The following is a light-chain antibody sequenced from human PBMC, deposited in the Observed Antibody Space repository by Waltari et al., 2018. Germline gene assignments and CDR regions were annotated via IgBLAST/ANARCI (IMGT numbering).Light chain of an antibody. J-gene: IGKJ1*01. V-gene: IGKV2-28*01. Sequence: DIAFAQSQHSLSVGPGEPASNSCRSIQSLLHSNGYHYLDWYLQKPGQSPQLLIYFGSNRASGVPDRFSGSGSGTDFTLKISRVEAEDVGVYYCMQSLRALWTFGQGTKVEIK. CDR1: QSLLHSNGYHY. CDR2: FGS. CDR3: MQSLRALWT.